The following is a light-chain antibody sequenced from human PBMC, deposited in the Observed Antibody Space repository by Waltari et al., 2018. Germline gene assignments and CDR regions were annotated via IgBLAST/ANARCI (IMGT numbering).Light chain of an antibody. CDR3: SSYAGSNNLV. CDR1: NSDVGGYNS. J-gene: IGLJ2*01. Sequence: QSALTQPPSASGSPGQSVTISCTGTNSDVGGYNSVSWYQQHPGKAPKLITYEVTKRPSGVPDRFSGSKSGNTASLTVSGLQAEDEAAYYCSSYAGSNNLVFGGGTKLTVL. CDR2: EVT. V-gene: IGLV2-8*01.